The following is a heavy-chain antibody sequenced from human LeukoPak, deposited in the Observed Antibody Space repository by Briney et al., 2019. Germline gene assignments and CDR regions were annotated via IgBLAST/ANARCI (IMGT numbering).Heavy chain of an antibody. CDR2: ISGSGEST. Sequence: PGGSLRLSCAASGFTFSSFAMTWVRQAPGQGLEWVSRISGSGESTFYANSVKGHFTISRDNSKNTLYLQMNSLRADDTAVYYCAKDATPYYWGQGTLVTVSS. D-gene: IGHD5-12*01. CDR1: GFTFSSFA. J-gene: IGHJ4*02. V-gene: IGHV3-23*01. CDR3: AKDATPYY.